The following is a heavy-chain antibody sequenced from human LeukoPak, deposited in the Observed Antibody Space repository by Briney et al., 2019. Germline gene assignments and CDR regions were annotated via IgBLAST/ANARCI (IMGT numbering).Heavy chain of an antibody. J-gene: IGHJ4*02. CDR1: GGSFSGYY. Sequence: SETLSLTCAVYGGSFSGYYWSWIRQPPGKGLEWIGEINHSGSTNYNPSLKSRVTISVDTSENQFSLKLSSVTAADTAVYYCARAIYGDYDYWGQGTLVTVSS. V-gene: IGHV4-34*01. CDR3: ARAIYGDYDY. CDR2: INHSGST. D-gene: IGHD4-17*01.